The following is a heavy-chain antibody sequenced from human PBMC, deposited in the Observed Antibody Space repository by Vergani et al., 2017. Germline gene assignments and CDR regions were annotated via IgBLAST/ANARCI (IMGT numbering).Heavy chain of an antibody. Sequence: QVQLQESGPGLVKPSETLTFTCDVSDSSIMTNPYWGWFRQSPGKGLEWIGWIHHSGDTHYNSSLKSRVSISIVSSSKFSLSLTSVTAADTAIYYYARHRGSGGFFPSSYFYGMDVWGYGTTVTVSS. D-gene: IGHD3-10*01. V-gene: IGHV4-38-2*01. J-gene: IGHJ6*04. CDR3: ARHRGSGGFFPSSYFYGMDV. CDR1: DSSIMTNPY. CDR2: IHHSGDT.